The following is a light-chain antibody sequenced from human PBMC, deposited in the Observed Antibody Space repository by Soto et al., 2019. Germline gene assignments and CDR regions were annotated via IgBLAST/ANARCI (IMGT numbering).Light chain of an antibody. CDR2: LGS. V-gene: IGKV2-28*01. CDR1: QSLLHSNGYNY. J-gene: IGKJ1*01. Sequence: IVMTQSPLSLPVTPAEPASISCRSSQSLLHSNGYNYLDWYLQKPGQSPQLLIYLGSNRASGVPDRFSGSGSGTDFTLRISRVEAEDVGVYYCMQALQTPPTFGQGTKVDIK. CDR3: MQALQTPPT.